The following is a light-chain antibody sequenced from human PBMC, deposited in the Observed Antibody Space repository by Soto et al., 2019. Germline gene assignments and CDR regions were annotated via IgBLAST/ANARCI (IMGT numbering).Light chain of an antibody. V-gene: IGKV2-28*01. CDR1: QSLLHSNGYNY. J-gene: IGKJ1*01. CDR3: MQALQTPWK. Sequence: DIVMTQSPLSLPVTPGEPASISCRSSQSLLHSNGYNYLDWYLQKPGQSPQLLIYLGSNRASGVXDXXSGSGSGTDFPLKISRVEAEDVGVYYCMQALQTPWKFGQGTKVEIK. CDR2: LGS.